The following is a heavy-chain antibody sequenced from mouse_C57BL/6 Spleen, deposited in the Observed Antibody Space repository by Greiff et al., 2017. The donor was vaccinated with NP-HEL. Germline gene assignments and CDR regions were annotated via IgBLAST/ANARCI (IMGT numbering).Heavy chain of an antibody. Sequence: QVQLQQSGAELAKPGASVKLSCKASGYTFTSYWMHWVKQRPGKGLEWIGYINPSSGYTKYNQKFKDKATLTADKSSSTAYMQLSSLTYEDSAVYYCVYSRAMDYWGQGTSVTVSS. CDR2: INPSSGYT. CDR3: VYSRAMDY. D-gene: IGHD2-5*01. V-gene: IGHV1-7*01. J-gene: IGHJ4*01. CDR1: GYTFTSYW.